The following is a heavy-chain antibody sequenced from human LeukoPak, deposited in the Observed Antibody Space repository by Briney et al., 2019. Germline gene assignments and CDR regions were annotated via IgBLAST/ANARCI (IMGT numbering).Heavy chain of an antibody. CDR3: ARAKGVSGWYF. CDR2: ISSSGSTI. Sequence: GGSLRLSCAASGFTFSSYEMNWVRQAPGKGLEWVSYISSSGSTIYYADSVKGRFTISRDNAKNSLYLQMNSLRAEDTAVYYRARAKGVSGWYFGGQGTLVTVSS. D-gene: IGHD6-19*01. J-gene: IGHJ4*02. V-gene: IGHV3-48*03. CDR1: GFTFSSYE.